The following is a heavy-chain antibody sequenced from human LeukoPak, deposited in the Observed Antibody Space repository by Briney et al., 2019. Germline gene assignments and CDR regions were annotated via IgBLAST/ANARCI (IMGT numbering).Heavy chain of an antibody. CDR2: INHSGST. CDR1: GGSFSGYY. V-gene: IGHV4-34*01. Sequence: SETLSLTCAVYGGSFSGYYWSWIRQPPGKGLEWIGEINHSGSTNYNPSLKSRVTISVDRSKNQFSLKLSSVTAADTAVYYCAREVDYYFDYWGQGTLVTVSS. J-gene: IGHJ4*02. CDR3: AREVDYYFDY.